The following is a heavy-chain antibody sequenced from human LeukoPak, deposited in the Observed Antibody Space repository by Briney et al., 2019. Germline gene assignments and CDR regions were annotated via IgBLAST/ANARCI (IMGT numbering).Heavy chain of an antibody. Sequence: GGSLRLSCAASGFTFSSYAMSWVRQPPGKGLEWVSAISGSGGSTYYADSVKGRFTISRDNSKNTLFLQMNRLRAEDTAFYHCASSLLTRGRGPSDYCGQGTLVTVPS. CDR2: ISGSGGST. CDR3: ASSLLTRGRGPSDY. J-gene: IGHJ4*02. D-gene: IGHD3-16*01. V-gene: IGHV3-23*01. CDR1: GFTFSSYA.